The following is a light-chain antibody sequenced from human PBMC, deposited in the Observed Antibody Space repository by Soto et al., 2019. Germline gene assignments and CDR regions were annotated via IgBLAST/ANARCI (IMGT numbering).Light chain of an antibody. CDR3: QQRSSWPLT. CDR1: QNVNIY. V-gene: IGKV3-11*01. CDR2: EAS. Sequence: EIVLTQSPATLSLSPGERATLSCRASQNVNIYLAWYQQKPGQAPRLLIYEASNRATGIPARFSGSGSGTDFTLTISSLEPEDFAVYYCQQRSSWPLTFGGGTTVEIK. J-gene: IGKJ4*01.